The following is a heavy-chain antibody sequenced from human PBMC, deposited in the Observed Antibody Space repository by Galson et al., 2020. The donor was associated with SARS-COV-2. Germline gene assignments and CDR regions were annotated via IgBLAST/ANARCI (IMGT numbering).Heavy chain of an antibody. D-gene: IGHD6-19*01. CDR2: IFYDGSNN. Sequence: GGSLRLSCAASGFTFSNHAIHWVPQAPGKGLKRVAHIFYDGSNNDYGDSVKGRFPISRDSSKNMVYLQMNNLKVYNTAVYYCARDGQLSSGWAFDYWGQGTLVTVSS. V-gene: IGHV3-33*01. CDR3: ARDGQLSSGWAFDY. CDR1: GFTFSNHA. J-gene: IGHJ4*02.